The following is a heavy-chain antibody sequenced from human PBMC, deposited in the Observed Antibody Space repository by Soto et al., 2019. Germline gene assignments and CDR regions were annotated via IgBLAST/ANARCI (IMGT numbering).Heavy chain of an antibody. D-gene: IGHD5-12*01. Sequence: SETLSLTCTVSCYCISSDYLWGWVRQPPGERLEWIASIYHTGSSSFNPSVKNRATISVATSKKPFSLKLTALTAADTAVYYFWRRGHTGYDQNYFDIWGQGIQVTVSS. J-gene: IGHJ4*02. CDR2: IYHTGSS. CDR1: CYCISSDYL. V-gene: IGHV4-38-2*02. CDR3: WRRGHTGYDQNYFDI.